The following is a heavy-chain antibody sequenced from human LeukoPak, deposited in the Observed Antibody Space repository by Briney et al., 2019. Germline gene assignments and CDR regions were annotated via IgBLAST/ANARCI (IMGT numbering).Heavy chain of an antibody. V-gene: IGHV4-61*02. CDR1: GGSISSGSYY. J-gene: IGHJ6*02. Sequence: SQTLPLTCTVSGGSISSGSYYWSWIRQPAGKGLEWIGRIYTSGSTNYNPSLKSRVTISVDTSKNQFSLKLSSVTAADTAVYYCARAYYGMDVWGQGTTVTVSS. CDR2: IYTSGST. CDR3: ARAYYGMDV.